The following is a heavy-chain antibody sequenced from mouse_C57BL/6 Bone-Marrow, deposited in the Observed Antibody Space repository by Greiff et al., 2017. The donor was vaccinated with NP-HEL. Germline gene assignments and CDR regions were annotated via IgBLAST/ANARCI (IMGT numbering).Heavy chain of an antibody. CDR1: GFTFNTYA. J-gene: IGHJ2*01. V-gene: IGHV10-3*01. D-gene: IGHD1-1*01. Sequence: EVQRVESGGGLVQPKGSLKLSCAASGFTFNTYAMHWVRQAPGQGLEWVGRIRSKSSNYATYYADSVKDRFTISRDDSQSMLYLQMNNLKTEDTAMYYCVRDYYGSSLYFDYWGQGTTLTVSS. CDR3: VRDYYGSSLYFDY. CDR2: IRSKSSNYAT.